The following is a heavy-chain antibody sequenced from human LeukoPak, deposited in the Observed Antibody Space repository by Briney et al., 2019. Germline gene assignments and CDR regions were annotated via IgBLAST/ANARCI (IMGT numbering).Heavy chain of an antibody. CDR1: GGSISTYY. CDR3: ARLASGSYGPLTPFDY. Sequence: PSETLSLTCTVSGGSISTYYWSWIRQPPGKGLEWIGDIYYSGSTNYNPSLKSRVTISVDTSKNQFSLRLSSVTAADTAVYYSARLASGSYGPLTPFDYWGQGTLVTVSS. V-gene: IGHV4-59*08. J-gene: IGHJ4*02. D-gene: IGHD1-26*01. CDR2: IYYSGST.